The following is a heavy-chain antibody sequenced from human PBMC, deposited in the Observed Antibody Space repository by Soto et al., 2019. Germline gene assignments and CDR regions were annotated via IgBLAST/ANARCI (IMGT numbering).Heavy chain of an antibody. V-gene: IGHV1-69*01. D-gene: IGHD4-17*01. CDR2: ITPIFDTT. CDR3: VTGGTTVTRRFDY. CDR1: GGGFSTYA. J-gene: IGHJ4*02. Sequence: QVQLVQSGAEVQKPGSSVKVSCKASGGGFSTYAITWVRQAPGQGLEWMGGITPIFDTTNYAQKFQGRVTITADESTTTVHMELTSLTSEDTAVYYCVTGGTTVTRRFDYWGQGTLVTVSS.